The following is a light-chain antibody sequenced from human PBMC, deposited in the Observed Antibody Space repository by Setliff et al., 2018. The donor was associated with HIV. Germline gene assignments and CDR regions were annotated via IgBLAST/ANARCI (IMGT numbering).Light chain of an antibody. J-gene: IGLJ1*01. CDR3: CSYAGSSTFPYV. V-gene: IGLV2-23*02. CDR1: SSDVGSYNL. CDR2: EVT. Sequence: QSVLAQPASVSGSPGQSITISCTGTSSDVGSYNLVSWYQQHPGKAPKVMIHEVTKRPSGVSNRFSGSNSGNAASLTIPGLQAEDEADYYCCSYAGSSTFPYVFGTGTKVTVL.